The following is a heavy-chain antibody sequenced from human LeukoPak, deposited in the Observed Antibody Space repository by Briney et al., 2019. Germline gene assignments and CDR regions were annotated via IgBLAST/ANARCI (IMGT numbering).Heavy chain of an antibody. CDR1: GYTLTELS. Sequence: GASVTVSCKFSGYTLTELSIHWVRQAPGKGGGGMGGFDPEDGETIYIQKFQGRVTMTDDTSTHTAYMELSSLRSEDTAVYYCATYLGYCSGGRCYTFDYWGQGTLVTVSS. J-gene: IGHJ4*02. CDR2: FDPEDGET. CDR3: ATYLGYCSGGRCYTFDY. D-gene: IGHD2-15*01. V-gene: IGHV1-24*01.